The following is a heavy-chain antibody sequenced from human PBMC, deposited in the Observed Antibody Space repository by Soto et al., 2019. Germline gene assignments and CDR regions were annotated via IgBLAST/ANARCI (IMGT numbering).Heavy chain of an antibody. Sequence: SVTLSLTGAVSGYSISSGYYWGWIRQPPGKGLEWIVSIYHSGSTYYNPSLKSRVTISVDTSKNQFSLKLSSVTAADTAVYYFARERTHYYDSSGYYYPPRGYYFDYWGQGTLVTVSS. CDR2: IYHSGST. CDR1: GYSISSGYY. D-gene: IGHD3-22*01. J-gene: IGHJ4*02. CDR3: ARERTHYYDSSGYYYPPRGYYFDY. V-gene: IGHV4-38-2*02.